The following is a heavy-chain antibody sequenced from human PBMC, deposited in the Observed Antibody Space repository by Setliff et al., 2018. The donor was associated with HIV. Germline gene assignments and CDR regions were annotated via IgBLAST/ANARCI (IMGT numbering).Heavy chain of an antibody. D-gene: IGHD1-1*01. Sequence: ETLSLTCAVYGGSFSGYYWSWIRQPPGKGLEWIGEINHSGSTNYNPSLKSRVTISVDTSKNQFSLNLSSVTAADTAVYYCARGGYNWNDDLDYWGQGTLVTVSS. V-gene: IGHV4-34*01. J-gene: IGHJ4*02. CDR3: ARGGYNWNDDLDY. CDR1: GGSFSGYY. CDR2: INHSGST.